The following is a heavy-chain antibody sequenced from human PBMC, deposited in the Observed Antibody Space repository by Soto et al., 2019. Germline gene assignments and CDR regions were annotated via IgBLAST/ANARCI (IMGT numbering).Heavy chain of an antibody. V-gene: IGHV5-51*01. CDR3: ARRPNYSSGWYLYYFDY. CDR2: IYPGDSDT. Sequence: PGESLKISCKGSVYSFTSYWIGWVRQMRGKGLEWMGIIYPGDSDTRYSPSFQGQVTISADKSISTAYLQWSSLKASDTAMYYCARRPNYSSGWYLYYFDYWGQGPLVTLSS. CDR1: VYSFTSYW. D-gene: IGHD6-19*01. J-gene: IGHJ4*02.